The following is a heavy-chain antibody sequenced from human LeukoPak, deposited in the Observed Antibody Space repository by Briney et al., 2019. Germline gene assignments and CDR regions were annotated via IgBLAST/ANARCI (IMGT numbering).Heavy chain of an antibody. J-gene: IGHJ4*02. D-gene: IGHD6-13*01. CDR3: ARVSSWFNYFDY. Sequence: SETLSLTCTVSGGSISSYYWSWIRQPAGKGLEWIGRIYTSGSTNYNPSLKSRVTMSVDTSKSQFSLKLSSVTAADTAVYYCARVSSWFNYFDYWGQGTLVTVSS. V-gene: IGHV4-4*07. CDR1: GGSISSYY. CDR2: IYTSGST.